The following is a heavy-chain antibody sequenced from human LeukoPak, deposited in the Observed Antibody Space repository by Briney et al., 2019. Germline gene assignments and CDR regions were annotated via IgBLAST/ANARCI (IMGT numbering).Heavy chain of an antibody. Sequence: PSETLSLTCTVSGGSISSSSYYWGWIRQPPGKGLEWIGSIYYSGSTYYNPSLKSRVTISVDTSKNQFSLKLSSVTAADTAVYYCARGTSSWHLDDYYYYYMDVWGKGTTVTVSS. V-gene: IGHV4-39*07. J-gene: IGHJ6*03. CDR1: GGSISSSSYY. CDR3: ARGTSSWHLDDYYYYYMDV. D-gene: IGHD6-13*01. CDR2: IYYSGST.